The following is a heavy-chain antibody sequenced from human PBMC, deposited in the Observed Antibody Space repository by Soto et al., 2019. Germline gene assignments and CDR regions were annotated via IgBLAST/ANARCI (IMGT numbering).Heavy chain of an antibody. CDR3: ASPKIAFYNCFGP. CDR2: INHSGST. D-gene: IGHD3-3*02. CDR1: GLSFSCYY. Sequence: SETLSLTCAFYGLSFSCYYLNLLRQPPGKGLEWIGEINHSGSTNYNPSLKSRVTISVDTSKNQFSLKLSSVTAADTAVYYSASPKIAFYNCFGPWGQGTLVTVSS. J-gene: IGHJ5*02. V-gene: IGHV4-34*01.